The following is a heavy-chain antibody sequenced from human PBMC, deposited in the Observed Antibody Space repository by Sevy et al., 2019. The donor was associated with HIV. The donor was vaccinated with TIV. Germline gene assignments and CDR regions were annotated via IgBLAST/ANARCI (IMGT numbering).Heavy chain of an antibody. CDR1: GFTFSSYS. V-gene: IGHV3-21*01. D-gene: IGHD5-12*01. Sequence: GGSLRLSCAASGFTFSSYSMNWVRQAPGKGLEWVSSISSSSSYIYYADSVKGRFTISRDNAKNSLYLQMNSLRAEDTAVYYCARGEMATIGAFDIWVQGTMVTVSS. CDR2: ISSSSSYI. CDR3: ARGEMATIGAFDI. J-gene: IGHJ3*02.